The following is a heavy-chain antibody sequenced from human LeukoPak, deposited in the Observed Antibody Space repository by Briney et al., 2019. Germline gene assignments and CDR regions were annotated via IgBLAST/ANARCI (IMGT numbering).Heavy chain of an antibody. V-gene: IGHV5-10-1*01. CDR1: GYSFTSYW. Sequence: GESLKISCKGSGYSFTSYWISWVRQMPGKGLEWMGRIDPSDSYTNYSPSFQGHVTISADKSISTAYLRWSSLKASDTAMYYCVRGHQSSGWYGGMDVWGKGTTVTVSS. CDR3: VRGHQSSGWYGGMDV. J-gene: IGHJ6*04. CDR2: IDPSDSYT. D-gene: IGHD6-19*01.